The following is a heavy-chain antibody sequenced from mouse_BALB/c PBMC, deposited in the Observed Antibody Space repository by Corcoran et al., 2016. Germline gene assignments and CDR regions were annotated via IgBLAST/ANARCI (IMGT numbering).Heavy chain of an antibody. CDR3: TSSSYAMDY. J-gene: IGHJ4*01. CDR2: ILPGSVST. D-gene: IGHD1-1*01. V-gene: IGHV1-9*01. CDR1: GYTFSSYW. Sequence: QVQLQQSGAELMKPGASVKISCTATGYTFSSYWIEWVKQRPGHGLEWIGEILPGSVSTNYNQKFKDKATLTVDKSSSTAYMQLSSPTSEESAVYYCTSSSYAMDYWGQGTSVTGSS.